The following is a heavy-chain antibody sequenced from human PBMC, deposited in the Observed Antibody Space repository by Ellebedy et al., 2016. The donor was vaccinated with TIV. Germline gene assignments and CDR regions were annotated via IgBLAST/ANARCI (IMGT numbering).Heavy chain of an antibody. D-gene: IGHD6-19*01. CDR3: AKHTSGWSLPFDY. CDR1: GFTVSSNY. V-gene: IGHV3-23*01. J-gene: IGHJ4*02. CDR2: ISGSGGRT. Sequence: GESLKISCAASGFTVSSNYMSWVRQAPGKGLEWVSAISGSGGRTYYADSVKGRFTISRDNSKNTLYLQMNSLRAEDTAVYYCAKHTSGWSLPFDYWGQGTLVTVSS.